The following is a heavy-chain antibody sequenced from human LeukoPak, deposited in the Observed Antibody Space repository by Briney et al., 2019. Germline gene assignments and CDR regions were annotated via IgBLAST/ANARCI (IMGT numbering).Heavy chain of an antibody. CDR2: IYYSGST. D-gene: IGHD3-10*01. V-gene: IGHV4-39*01. J-gene: IGHJ2*01. CDR1: GGSISSSNSY. Sequence: PSETLSLTCTVSGGSISSSNSYWGWIRQPPGKGLEWIGSIYYSGSTYYNPSLKSRVTISVDTSKNQFSLKLSSVTAADTAVYYCARGGGRITVVRGVITYWYFDLWGRGTLVTVSS. CDR3: ARGGGRITVVRGVITYWYFDL.